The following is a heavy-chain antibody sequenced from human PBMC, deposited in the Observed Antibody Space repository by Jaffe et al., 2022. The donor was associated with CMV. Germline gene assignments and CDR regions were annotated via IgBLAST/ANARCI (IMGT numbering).Heavy chain of an antibody. CDR1: GFTFSDFA. CDR2: ISRSADTT. Sequence: EVQLLESGGDLVQPGGSLRLSCAASGFTFSDFAMNWVRQAPGKGLEWVSAISRSADTTYYADSVKGRFIISRDNSKNTLYLQLNSLRSEDTAVYYCAKAGESLKLLRAFVDWGQGTLVAVSS. CDR3: AKAGESLKLLRAFVD. J-gene: IGHJ4*02. V-gene: IGHV3-23*01. D-gene: IGHD2-21*02.